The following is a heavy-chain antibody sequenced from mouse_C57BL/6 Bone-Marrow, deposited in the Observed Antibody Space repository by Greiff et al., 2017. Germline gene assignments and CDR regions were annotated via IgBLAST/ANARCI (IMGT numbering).Heavy chain of an antibody. V-gene: IGHV2-9*01. Sequence: VKLMESGPGLVAPSQSLSISCTVSGFSLTSYGVDWVRQPPGKGLEWLGVIWGGGSTNYNSALMSRLSISKDNSKGQVFFKMNSLQTDDTAMYYSAELTGTGVAYWGQGTLVTVSA. CDR3: AELTGTGVAY. J-gene: IGHJ3*01. D-gene: IGHD4-1*01. CDR1: GFSLTSYG. CDR2: IWGGGST.